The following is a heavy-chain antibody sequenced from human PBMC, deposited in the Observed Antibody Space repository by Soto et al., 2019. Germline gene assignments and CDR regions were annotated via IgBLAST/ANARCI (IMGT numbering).Heavy chain of an antibody. V-gene: IGHV4-59*01. CDR1: GCSISTYY. CDR2: IYYSGST. J-gene: IGHJ6*02. Sequence: PXETLSLTCTVSGCSISTYYWSWIRQLPGKGLEWIGYIYYSGSTSYNPSLKSRVTISVDTSKNQFSLKLRSVTAADTAVYYCASDRSSGWDQGYGMDVWGQGTTVTVSS. CDR3: ASDRSSGWDQGYGMDV. D-gene: IGHD6-19*01.